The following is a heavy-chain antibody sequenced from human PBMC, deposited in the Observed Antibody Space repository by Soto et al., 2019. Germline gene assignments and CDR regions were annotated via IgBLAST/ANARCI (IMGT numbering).Heavy chain of an antibody. D-gene: IGHD2-21*02. CDR3: ARQRTTVVTRAYFDH. CDR2: IYYSGRT. CDR1: CESISSSSYY. J-gene: IGHJ4*02. V-gene: IGHV4-39*01. Sequence: SETLSLTCIVSCESISSSSYYWGWIRQPPGKGLEWIGSIYYSGRTYYNPSFKSRVTISIDTSKNQFSLKLSSVTATDTAVYYCARQRTTVVTRAYFDHWGQGALVTVSS.